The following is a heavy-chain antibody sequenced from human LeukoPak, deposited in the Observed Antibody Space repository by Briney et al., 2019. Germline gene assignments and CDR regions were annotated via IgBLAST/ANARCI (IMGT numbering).Heavy chain of an antibody. V-gene: IGHV4-59*01. D-gene: IGHD3-10*01. Sequence: SEALSLTCTVSGGSISRYYWSWIRQPPGKGLEWIGYIYYSGSTNYNPSLKSRVTISVDTSKNQFSLKLSSVTAADTAVYYCARVGYYYGSGSYPDAFDIWGQGTMVTVSS. CDR1: GGSISRYY. CDR3: ARVGYYYGSGSYPDAFDI. J-gene: IGHJ3*02. CDR2: IYYSGST.